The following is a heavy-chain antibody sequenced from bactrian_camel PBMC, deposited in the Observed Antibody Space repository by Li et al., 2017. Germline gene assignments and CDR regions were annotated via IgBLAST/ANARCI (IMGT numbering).Heavy chain of an antibody. D-gene: IGHD1*01. CDR2: IRRDDLT. Sequence: QVQLVESGGGSVQAGGSLRLSCAFSGYTYSGHCMGWFRQAPGKEREAVAAIRRDDLTAYTDSVKGRFTISKDNAKDTVYLDLNNLQPEDTAKYFCVATHSGDHCHWTLAPYFPYAGQGTQVTVS. V-gene: IGHV3S53*01. J-gene: IGHJ4*01. CDR1: GYTYSGHC.